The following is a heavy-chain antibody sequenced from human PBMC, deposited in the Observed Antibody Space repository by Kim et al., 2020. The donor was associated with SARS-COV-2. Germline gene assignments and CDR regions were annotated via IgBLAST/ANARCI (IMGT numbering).Heavy chain of an antibody. CDR2: TFYRSTWRY. V-gene: IGHV6-1*01. Sequence: SQTLSLTCAISGDSVSSSSAAWNWIRQSPSGGLEWLGRTFYRSTWRYDYAESVKSRISINADTSKNKFSLQLDSMTPEDTAIYYCARDYNGYRFDLWGQGTLVTVSS. CDR1: GDSVSSSSAA. CDR3: ARDYNGYRFDL. J-gene: IGHJ4*02. D-gene: IGHD5-12*01.